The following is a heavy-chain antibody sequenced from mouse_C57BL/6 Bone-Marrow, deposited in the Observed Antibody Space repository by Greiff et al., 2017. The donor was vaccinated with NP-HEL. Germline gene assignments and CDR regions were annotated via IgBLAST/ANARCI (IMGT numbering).Heavy chain of an antibody. CDR3: ARDGAVTWYFDV. CDR1: GFTFSSYA. Sequence: EVKLMESGGGLVKPGGSLKLSCAASGFTFSSYAMSWVRQTPEKRLEWVATISDGGSYTYYPDNVKGRFTISRDNAKNNLYLQMSHLKSEDTAMYYCARDGAVTWYFDVWGTGTTVTVSS. V-gene: IGHV5-4*01. J-gene: IGHJ1*03. D-gene: IGHD2-13*01. CDR2: ISDGGSYT.